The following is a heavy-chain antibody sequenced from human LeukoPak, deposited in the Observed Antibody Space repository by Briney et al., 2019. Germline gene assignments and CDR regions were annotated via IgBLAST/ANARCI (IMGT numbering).Heavy chain of an antibody. D-gene: IGHD4-17*01. V-gene: IGHV3-21*01. CDR2: ISSSSSYI. J-gene: IGHJ4*02. CDR1: GFTFSSYS. CDR3: ARDPEYGDYVFDY. Sequence: GGSLRLSCAASGFTFSSYSMNWVRQAPGKGLEWVSSISSSSSYIYYADSVKGRFTISRDNAKNSLYLQMNSLRAEDTAVYYCARDPEYGDYVFDYWGQGTLVTVSS.